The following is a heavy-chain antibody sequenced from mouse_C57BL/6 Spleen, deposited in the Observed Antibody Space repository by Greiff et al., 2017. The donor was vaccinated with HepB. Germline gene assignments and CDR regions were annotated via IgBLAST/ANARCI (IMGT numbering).Heavy chain of an antibody. D-gene: IGHD1-2*01. CDR1: GYTFTDYE. CDR2: IDTETGGT. CDR3: TKKEGGYYGY. Sequence: QVQLKESGAELVRPGASVTLSCKASGYTFTDYEMNWVKQTPVHGLEWIGAIDTETGGTAYNQKFKGKAILTADKSSSTAYMELRSLTSEDSAVYYCTKKEGGYYGYWGQVTLVTVSA. V-gene: IGHV1-15*01. J-gene: IGHJ3*01.